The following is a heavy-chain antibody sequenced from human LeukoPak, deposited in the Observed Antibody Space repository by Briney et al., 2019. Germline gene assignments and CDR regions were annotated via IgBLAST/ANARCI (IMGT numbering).Heavy chain of an antibody. V-gene: IGHV3-21*01. CDR3: ARRRPVDY. D-gene: IGHD2-2*01. J-gene: IGHJ4*02. CDR2: ITSSSSHI. CDR1: GFTFSQFN. Sequence: GGSLRLSCEVSGFTFSQFNMNWVRQAPGRGLEWVSSITSSSSHINNANSVQGRFTISRDNAKNSLYLQMNSLRAEDTAVYYCARRRPVDYWGQGTLVTVSS.